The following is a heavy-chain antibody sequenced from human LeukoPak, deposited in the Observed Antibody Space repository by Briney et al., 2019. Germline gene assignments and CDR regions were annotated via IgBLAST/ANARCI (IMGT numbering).Heavy chain of an antibody. CDR1: GGSFTGSY. D-gene: IGHD2-8*02. V-gene: IGHV4-34*01. J-gene: IGHJ4*02. CDR3: AREPGPYYFDY. Sequence: PSETLSLTCAVHGGSFTGSYWSWIRQPPGKGLEWIGEINHSEITNSNPSLKSRVTISVDASKNQFSLKLSSVTAADTAVYYCAREPGPYYFDYWGQGTLVTVSS. CDR2: INHSEIT.